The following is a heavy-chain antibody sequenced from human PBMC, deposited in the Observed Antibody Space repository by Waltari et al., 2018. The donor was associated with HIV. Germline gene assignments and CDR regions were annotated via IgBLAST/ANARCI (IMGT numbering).Heavy chain of an antibody. CDR2: IGGWNGKT. CDR3: ARTYNLGWFQY. D-gene: IGHD1-20*01. J-gene: IGHJ1*01. V-gene: IGHV1-3*01. Sequence: QISLVQSGAEVKKPGASVTISCKASGYNFGPYAIHWLRQAPGQRLVGRGWIGGWNGKTKYSPHYQGRLVITRDTSATTAYMVLSSLTSDDAGLYCCARTYNLGWFQYWGQGTRVSVSS. CDR1: GYNFGPYA.